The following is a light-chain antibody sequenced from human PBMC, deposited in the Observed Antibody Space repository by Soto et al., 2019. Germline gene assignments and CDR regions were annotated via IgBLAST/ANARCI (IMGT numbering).Light chain of an antibody. J-gene: IGKJ1*01. Sequence: DIQLTQSPSTLSAPVGDRVSITCRASQSISTWLAWYQQKPGKAPKLLIFDASSLESGVPSRFSGSGSGTEFTLTISSLQPDDFATYYCQQYSTYTPRTFGQGTKVDIK. V-gene: IGKV1-5*01. CDR3: QQYSTYTPRT. CDR2: DAS. CDR1: QSISTW.